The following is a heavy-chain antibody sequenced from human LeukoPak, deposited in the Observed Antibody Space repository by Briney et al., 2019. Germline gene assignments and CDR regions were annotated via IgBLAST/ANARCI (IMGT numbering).Heavy chain of an antibody. Sequence: GGSLRLSCAASGFALSSHWVTWVRQVPGRGPEWVANVNRDGSETYYLDSVKGRFTISKDNAKNSLYLQMNSLRAEDTALYHCARNNGMDVWGQGTTVIVSS. V-gene: IGHV3-7*03. CDR2: VNRDGSET. J-gene: IGHJ6*02. CDR3: ARNNGMDV. CDR1: GFALSSHW.